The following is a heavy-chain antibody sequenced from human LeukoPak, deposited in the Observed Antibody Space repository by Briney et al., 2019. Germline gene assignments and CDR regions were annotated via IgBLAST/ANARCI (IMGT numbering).Heavy chain of an antibody. CDR1: GGPISSSSYY. V-gene: IGHV4-39*01. CDR2: IYYSGST. CDR3: ARLIAAAGILGY. D-gene: IGHD6-13*01. Sequence: PSETLSLTCTVSGGPISSSSYYWGWIRQPPGKGLEWIGSIYYSGSTYYNPSLKSRATISVETSNYQFSLKLSSVTAADTAVYYCARLIAAAGILGYWGQGTLVTVSS. J-gene: IGHJ4*02.